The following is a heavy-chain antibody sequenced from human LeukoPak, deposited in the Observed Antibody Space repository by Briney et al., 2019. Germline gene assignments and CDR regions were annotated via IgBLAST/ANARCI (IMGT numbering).Heavy chain of an antibody. J-gene: IGHJ3*02. CDR1: GFTFSDYY. CDR2: ISSSGSTI. D-gene: IGHD4-17*01. CDR3: AKGRDYGDYVGAFDI. V-gene: IGHV3-11*01. Sequence: GGSLRLSCAASGFTFSDYYMSWIRQAPGKGLEWVSYISSSGSTIYYADSVKGRFTISRDNAKNSLYLQMNSLRAEDTALYYCAKGRDYGDYVGAFDIWGQGTMVTVSS.